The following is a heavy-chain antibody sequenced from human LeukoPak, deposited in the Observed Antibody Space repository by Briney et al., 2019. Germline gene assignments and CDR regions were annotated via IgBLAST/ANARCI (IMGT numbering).Heavy chain of an antibody. D-gene: IGHD5-24*01. J-gene: IGHJ4*02. CDR2: ISGSGGST. Sequence: GGSLRLSCAAPGFTFSSYGMSWVRQAPGKGLEWVSAISGSGGSTYYADSVKGRFTISRDNSKNTLYLQMNSLRAEDTAVYYCARESVEMATIIGYFDYWGQGTLVTVSS. V-gene: IGHV3-23*01. CDR3: ARESVEMATIIGYFDY. CDR1: GFTFSSYG.